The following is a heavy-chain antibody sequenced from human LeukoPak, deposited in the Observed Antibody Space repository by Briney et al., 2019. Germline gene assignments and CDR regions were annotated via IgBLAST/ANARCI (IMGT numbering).Heavy chain of an antibody. V-gene: IGHV3-11*04. J-gene: IGHJ4*02. CDR1: GFTFSDFY. Sequence: GGSLRLSCAASGFTFSDFYMSWIRQAPGKGLEWVSYISSSGSAIFYADSVKGRFTISRDNAKNSLFLQMNSLRVEDTAVYYCARRGSYFEFDYWGQGTLVTVSS. CDR2: ISSSGSAI. D-gene: IGHD1-26*01. CDR3: ARRGSYFEFDY.